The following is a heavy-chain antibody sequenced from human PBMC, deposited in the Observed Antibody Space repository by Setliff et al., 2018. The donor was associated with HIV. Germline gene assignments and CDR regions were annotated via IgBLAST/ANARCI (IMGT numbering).Heavy chain of an antibody. CDR1: GFIFSSYA. Sequence: GGSLRLSCAASGFIFSSYAMNWVRQAPGKGLEWVSGISGSGGSTYYADSVKGRFTISRDQSRSTLYLQMNSLRADDTAVYYCAADVRRPKDAFAFWGQGTMVTVSS. CDR2: ISGSGGST. J-gene: IGHJ3*01. V-gene: IGHV3-23*01. CDR3: AADVRRPKDAFAF. D-gene: IGHD3-10*02.